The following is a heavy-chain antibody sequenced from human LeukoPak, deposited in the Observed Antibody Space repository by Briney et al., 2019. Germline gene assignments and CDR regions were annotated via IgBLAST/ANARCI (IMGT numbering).Heavy chain of an antibody. CDR3: ARGSGYDLYYYYYMDV. V-gene: IGHV1-69*06. CDR2: IIPIFGTA. Sequence: ASVKVSCKASGGTFSSYAISWVRQAPGQGLEWMGGIIPIFGTANYAQKFQGRVTITADKSTSTAYMELSSLRSEDTAVYYCARGSGYDLYYYYYMDVWGKGTTVTVSS. CDR1: GGTFSSYA. D-gene: IGHD5-12*01. J-gene: IGHJ6*03.